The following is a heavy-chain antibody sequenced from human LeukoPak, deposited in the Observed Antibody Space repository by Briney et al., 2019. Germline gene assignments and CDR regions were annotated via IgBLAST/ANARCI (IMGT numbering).Heavy chain of an antibody. CDR3: ARGGRWSSSSIEVDS. J-gene: IGHJ4*02. CDR1: GYTFTSYA. Sequence: ASVKVSCKASGYTFTSYAMHWVRQAPGQRLEWMGWINAGNGNTKYSQKFQGRVTMTTDTSTSTAYMELRSLRSDDTAVYYCARGGRWSSSSIEVDSWGQGTQVTVSS. V-gene: IGHV1-3*01. CDR2: INAGNGNT. D-gene: IGHD6-6*01.